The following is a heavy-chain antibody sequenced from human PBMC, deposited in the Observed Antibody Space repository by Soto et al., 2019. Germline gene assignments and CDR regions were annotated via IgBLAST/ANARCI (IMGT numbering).Heavy chain of an antibody. CDR1: GFTFSSYG. CDR3: AKDRNSNYDGYYYGMDV. Sequence: QVQLVESGGGVVQPGRSLRLSCAASGFTFSSYGMHWVRQAPGKGLGWVAVISYDGSNKYYADSVKGRFTISRDNSKNTLYLQMNSLRAEDTAVYYCAKDRNSNYDGYYYGMDVWGQGTTVTVSS. D-gene: IGHD4-4*01. J-gene: IGHJ6*02. CDR2: ISYDGSNK. V-gene: IGHV3-30*18.